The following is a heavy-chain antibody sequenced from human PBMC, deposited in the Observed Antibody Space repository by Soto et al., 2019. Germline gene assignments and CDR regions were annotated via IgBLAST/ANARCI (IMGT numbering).Heavy chain of an antibody. J-gene: IGHJ1*01. Sequence: PGGSLRLSCAASGFTFSSYSMNWVRQAPGKGLEWVSYISRSSSSIYYADSVKGRFTISRDNAKNSLYLQMNSLRDEDTAVYYCARDSDYYDSSGYYPEYFQHWGQGT. V-gene: IGHV3-48*02. D-gene: IGHD3-22*01. CDR2: ISRSSSSI. CDR1: GFTFSSYS. CDR3: ARDSDYYDSSGYYPEYFQH.